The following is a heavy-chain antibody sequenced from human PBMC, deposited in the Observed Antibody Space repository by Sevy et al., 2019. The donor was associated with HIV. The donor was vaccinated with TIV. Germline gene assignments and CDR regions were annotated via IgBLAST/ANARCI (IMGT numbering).Heavy chain of an antibody. J-gene: IGHJ4*02. CDR2: ISYDGSNK. CDR1: GFTFSSYG. D-gene: IGHD1-26*01. CDR3: AKASGSYFRPSDY. V-gene: IGHV3-30*18. Sequence: GGSLRLSCAASGFTFSSYGMHWVRQAPGKGLEWVAVISYDGSNKYYADSVKGRFTISRDNSKNTLYLQMNSLRAEDMAVYYCAKASGSYFRPSDYWGQGTLVTVSS.